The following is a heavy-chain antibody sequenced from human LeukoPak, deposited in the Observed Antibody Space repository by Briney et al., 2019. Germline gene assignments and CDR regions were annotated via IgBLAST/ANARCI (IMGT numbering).Heavy chain of an antibody. J-gene: IGHJ4*02. D-gene: IGHD3-16*01. V-gene: IGHV3-73*01. Sequence: PGGPLKLSCAASGFTFSGSAIHWVRKASGKGLEWVDRIRSKTNSYATAYAASVNGRFTISRDDSKNTAYLQMNSLKTEDTAVYYCASPINYDYVWGSTDYWGQGTLVTVSS. CDR2: IRSKTNSYAT. CDR1: GFTFSGSA. CDR3: ASPINYDYVWGSTDY.